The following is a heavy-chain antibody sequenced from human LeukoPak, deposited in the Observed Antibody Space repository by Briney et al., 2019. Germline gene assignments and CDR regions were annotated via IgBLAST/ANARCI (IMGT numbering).Heavy chain of an antibody. J-gene: IGHJ4*02. Sequence: PGGSLRLSCAASGFTFVNAWMNWVRQAPGKGLEWVGRIRSKTDGGTAEYGAPVKGRFTISRDDSTATLYLQMDSLKSEDTAVYYCTTGRGTIWGQGTLVTVSS. CDR2: IRSKTDGGTA. CDR1: GFTFVNAW. V-gene: IGHV3-15*01. D-gene: IGHD1-14*01. CDR3: TTGRGTI.